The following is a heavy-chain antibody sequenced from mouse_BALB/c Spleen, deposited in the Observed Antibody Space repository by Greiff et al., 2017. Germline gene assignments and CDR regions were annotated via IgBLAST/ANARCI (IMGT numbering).Heavy chain of an antibody. CDR3: ARGEY. Sequence: QVQLQQPGAELVKPGASVKLSCKASGYTFTSYWMHWVKQRPEQGLEWIGEINPSNGRTNYNEKFKSKATLTVDKSSSTAYMQLSSLTSEDSAVYYCARGEYWGQGTTLTVSS. J-gene: IGHJ2*01. CDR2: INPSNGRT. V-gene: IGHV1S81*02. CDR1: GYTFTSYW.